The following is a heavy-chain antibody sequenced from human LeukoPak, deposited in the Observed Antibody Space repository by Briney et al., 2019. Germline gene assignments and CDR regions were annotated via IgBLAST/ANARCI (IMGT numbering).Heavy chain of an antibody. CDR1: GFTFSSYS. Sequence: GGSLRLSCAASGFTFSSYSMNWVRQAPGKGLEWVSYISSSSSTIYYADSVKGRCTISRDNAKNSLYLRMNSLRAEDTAVYYCAREEFPLYYYDSSGYYYPFDYWGQGTLVTVSS. CDR2: ISSSSSTI. D-gene: IGHD3-22*01. J-gene: IGHJ4*02. V-gene: IGHV3-48*01. CDR3: AREEFPLYYYDSSGYYYPFDY.